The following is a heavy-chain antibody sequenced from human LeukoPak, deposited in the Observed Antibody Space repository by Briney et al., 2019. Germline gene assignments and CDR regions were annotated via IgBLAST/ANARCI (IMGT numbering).Heavy chain of an antibody. D-gene: IGHD5-24*01. V-gene: IGHV1-8*03. CDR1: GYTFTSYD. J-gene: IGHJ4*02. Sequence: ASVKVSCKASGYTFTSYDINWVRQATGQGLEWMGWMNPNSGNTGYAQKFQGRATITRNTSISTAYMELSSLRSEDTAVYYCATGGGRWLQLGDWGQGTLVTVSS. CDR3: ATGGGRWLQLGD. CDR2: MNPNSGNT.